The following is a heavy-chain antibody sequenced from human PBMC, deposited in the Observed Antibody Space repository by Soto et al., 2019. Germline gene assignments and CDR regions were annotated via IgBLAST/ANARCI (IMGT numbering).Heavy chain of an antibody. CDR2: IYYSGST. Sequence: SETLSLTCTVSGGSISSGGYYGSWIRQHPGKGLEWIGYIYYSGSTYYNPSLKSRVTISVDTSKNQFSLKLSSVTAADTAVYYCARQSDYDFWSGYYTHYYGMDVWGQGTTVTVSS. CDR1: GGSISSGGYY. J-gene: IGHJ6*02. V-gene: IGHV4-31*03. CDR3: ARQSDYDFWSGYYTHYYGMDV. D-gene: IGHD3-3*01.